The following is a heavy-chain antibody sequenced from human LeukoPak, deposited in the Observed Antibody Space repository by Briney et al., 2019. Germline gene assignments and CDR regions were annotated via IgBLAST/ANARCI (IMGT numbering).Heavy chain of an antibody. J-gene: IGHJ4*02. Sequence: ASMKVSCKASGYTLTGYYLHWVRQAPGQGLEWMGWINPNTGATHSAQKFQGRITMTRDTSISTAYMDLSRLRSDDTAVYYCARDRVGSGWPRPYYFEVWGQGTLVTVPS. D-gene: IGHD6-19*01. CDR1: GYTLTGYY. CDR3: ARDRVGSGWPRPYYFEV. V-gene: IGHV1-2*02. CDR2: INPNTGAT.